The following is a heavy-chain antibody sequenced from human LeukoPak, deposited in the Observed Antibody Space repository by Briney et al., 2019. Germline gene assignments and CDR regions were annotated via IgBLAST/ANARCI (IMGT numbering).Heavy chain of an antibody. CDR2: IKSKADGETI. J-gene: IGHJ4*02. Sequence: PGGSLRLSCAASGFTFTNAWMDWVRQAPGKGLEWVGRIKSKADGETIDYAAPVKGRFTFSRDDSKNMLYLQMNSLKSEDTAVYYCSTLTSRGLSDSWGQGTLVTVSS. CDR3: STLTSRGLSDS. V-gene: IGHV3-15*07. D-gene: IGHD1-20*01. CDR1: GFTFTNAW.